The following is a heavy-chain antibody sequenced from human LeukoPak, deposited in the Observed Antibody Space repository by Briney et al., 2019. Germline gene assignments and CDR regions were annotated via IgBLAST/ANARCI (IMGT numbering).Heavy chain of an antibody. CDR3: ASPSRYCSGGSCYEIWFDP. CDR2: ISSSSSTI. J-gene: IGHJ5*02. CDR1: GFTFSSYS. Sequence: GESLTLSCAVSGFTFSSYSMNWVRHAPGKGVEWVSYISSSSSTIYYADSVKGRFTSSRDNAKNSLYLQMNGLRDEDTAVYYCASPSRYCSGGSCYEIWFDPWGQGTLVTVSS. V-gene: IGHV3-48*02. D-gene: IGHD2-15*01.